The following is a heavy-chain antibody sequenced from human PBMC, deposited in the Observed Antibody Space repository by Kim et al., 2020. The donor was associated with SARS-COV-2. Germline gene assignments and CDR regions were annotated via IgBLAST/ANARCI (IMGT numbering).Heavy chain of an antibody. Sequence: ASVKVSCKASGYTFSSNAIHWVRQAPGQGLEWMGWINTNSGNPTNAQGFTGRLVFSLDTSVSTAYLQISSLKAEDTAFYYCVSEVLSGGAFDIWGQGTMV. D-gene: IGHD5-12*01. CDR3: VSEVLSGGAFDI. CDR1: GYTFSSNA. J-gene: IGHJ3*02. CDR2: INTNSGNP. V-gene: IGHV7-4-1*02.